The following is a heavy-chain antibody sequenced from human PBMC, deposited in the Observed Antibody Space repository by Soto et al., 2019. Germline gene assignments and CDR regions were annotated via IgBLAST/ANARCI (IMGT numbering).Heavy chain of an antibody. J-gene: IGHJ4*02. CDR1: GGSISNFH. CDR3: ALGGYNYGRPFDF. V-gene: IGHV4-59*01. CDR2: IYYSGN. Sequence: SETLSLTCNVSGGSISNFHLSWIRQPPGKGLEWIGYIYYSGNYYNPSLTSRVSMSLDKSKNQFSLHLKTVTAADTALYFCALGGYNYGRPFDFWGQGTRVTVSS. D-gene: IGHD5-18*01.